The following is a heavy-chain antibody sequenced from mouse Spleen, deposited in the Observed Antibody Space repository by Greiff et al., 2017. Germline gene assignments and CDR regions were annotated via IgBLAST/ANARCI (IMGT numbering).Heavy chain of an antibody. J-gene: IGHJ3*01. CDR2: INPNNGGT. CDR3: ALAYYGSPWFAY. V-gene: IGHV1-26*01. CDR1: GYTFTDYY. D-gene: IGHD1-1*01. Sequence: EVQLLQSGPELVKPGASVKISCKASGYTFTDYYMNWVKQSHGKSLEWIGDINPNNGGTSYNQKFKGKATLTVDKSSSTAYMELRSLTSEDSAVYYCALAYYGSPWFAYWGQGTLVTVSA.